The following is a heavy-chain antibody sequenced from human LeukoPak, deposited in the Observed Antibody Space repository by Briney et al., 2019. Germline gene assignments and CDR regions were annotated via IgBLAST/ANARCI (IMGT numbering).Heavy chain of an antibody. V-gene: IGHV1-2*02. CDR2: INPNSGGT. D-gene: IGHD3-10*01. CDR3: ARSLSLWFGEHIPFDY. J-gene: IGHJ4*02. Sequence: ASVKVSCKASGYTFTGYYMHWVRQAPGQGLEWMGWINPNSGGTNYAQKFQGRVTMTRDTSISTAYMELSRLRSDDTAVYYCARSLSLWFGEHIPFDYWGQGTLVTVSS. CDR1: GYTFTGYY.